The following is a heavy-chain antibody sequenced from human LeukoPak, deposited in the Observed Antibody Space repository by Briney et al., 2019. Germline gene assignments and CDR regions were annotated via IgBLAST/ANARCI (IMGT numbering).Heavy chain of an antibody. Sequence: SETLSLTCTVSGGSISSSNYYWGWIRQPPGKGLEWIGSIYYSGSTYYNPSLKSRVTISVDTSKNQFSLKLSSVTAADTAVYYCARQGYYDFWSGQHDYWGQGTLVIVSS. D-gene: IGHD3-3*01. CDR3: ARQGYYDFWSGQHDY. CDR2: IYYSGST. CDR1: GGSISSSNYY. J-gene: IGHJ4*02. V-gene: IGHV4-39*01.